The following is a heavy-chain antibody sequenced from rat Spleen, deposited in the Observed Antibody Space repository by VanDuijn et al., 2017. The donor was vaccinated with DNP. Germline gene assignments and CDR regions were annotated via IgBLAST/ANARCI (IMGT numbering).Heavy chain of an antibody. J-gene: IGHJ2*01. Sequence: EVRLVESGGDLVRPGRSVKIACAASGFTFSAYYMAWVRQAPTKGLEWVAYIGSDGYAPYYGDSVKGRFTISRDNAKSTLYLQMNSLRSEDMATYYCIRWNSGHFDYWGQGVMVTVSS. V-gene: IGHV5-22*01. CDR2: IGSDGYAP. D-gene: IGHD4-3*01. CDR1: GFTFSAYY. CDR3: IRWNSGHFDY.